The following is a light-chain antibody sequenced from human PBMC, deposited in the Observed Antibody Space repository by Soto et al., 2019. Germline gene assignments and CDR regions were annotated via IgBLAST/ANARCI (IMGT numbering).Light chain of an antibody. CDR3: QQYNNWPRT. CDR1: QSVSSTY. Sequence: EIVLTQSPGTLSLSPGGRATLSCRASQSVSSTYLIWYQQKPGQAPRLLIYGASSRATGIPDRFSGSGSGTDFTLTISSLQSEDFAVYYCQQYNNWPRTFGQGTKVDIK. J-gene: IGKJ1*01. V-gene: IGKV3-20*01. CDR2: GAS.